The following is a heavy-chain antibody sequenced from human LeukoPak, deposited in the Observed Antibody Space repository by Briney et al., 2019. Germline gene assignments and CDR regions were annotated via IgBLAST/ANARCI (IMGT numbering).Heavy chain of an antibody. CDR3: ARVGGGNPRGYFDY. J-gene: IGHJ4*02. CDR1: GFTFSSYA. V-gene: IGHV3-23*01. Sequence: QTGGSLRLSCAASGFTFSSYAMSWVRQAPGKGLEWVSAISGSGGSTYYADSVKGRFTISRDNSKNTLYMLLNSLRADDTAVYYCARVGGGNPRGYFDYWGQGTLVTVSS. CDR2: ISGSGGST. D-gene: IGHD4-23*01.